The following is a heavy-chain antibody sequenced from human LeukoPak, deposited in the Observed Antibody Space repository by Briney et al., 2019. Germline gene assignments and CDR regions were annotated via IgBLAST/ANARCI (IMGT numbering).Heavy chain of an antibody. D-gene: IGHD5-12*01. V-gene: IGHV4-31*03. J-gene: IGHJ4*02. Sequence: SETLSLTCTVSGGSISSGGYSWSWIRQHRGKGLEWIGYTYYSGRTNYNPSLKSRVTISVDTSKNQFSLKLGSVTAADTAVYYCARYIGYDGVDYWGQGTLVTVSS. CDR2: TYYSGRT. CDR3: ARYIGYDGVDY. CDR1: GGSISSGGYS.